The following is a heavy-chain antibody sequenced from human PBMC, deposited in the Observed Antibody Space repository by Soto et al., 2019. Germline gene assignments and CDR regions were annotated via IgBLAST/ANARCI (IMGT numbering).Heavy chain of an antibody. J-gene: IGHJ4*02. D-gene: IGHD6-25*01. Sequence: PGGSLRLSCAASGFTVSNNYMNWVRQAPGKGLEWVSVIYSSGSTYYADSVKGRFTISRDDSKNTLYLQMNSLRAEDTAVYYCASGGRKYYFDYWGQGAPVTVSS. CDR3: ASGGRKYYFDY. CDR2: IYSSGST. V-gene: IGHV3-53*01. CDR1: GFTVSNNY.